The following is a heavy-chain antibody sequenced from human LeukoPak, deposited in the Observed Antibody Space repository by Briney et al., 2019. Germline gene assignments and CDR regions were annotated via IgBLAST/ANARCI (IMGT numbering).Heavy chain of an antibody. D-gene: IGHD3-22*01. J-gene: IGHJ3*02. Sequence: SETLSLTCAVYGGSFSGYYWGWVRQPPGKALEWIGNIFYSGSTYYSPSLRSRVTISLDTSRNQFSLKLNSVTAADTAVYYCAKSNGYGLIDIWGQGTMVTVSS. CDR1: GGSFSGYY. CDR3: AKSNGYGLIDI. V-gene: IGHV4-34*12. CDR2: IFYSGST.